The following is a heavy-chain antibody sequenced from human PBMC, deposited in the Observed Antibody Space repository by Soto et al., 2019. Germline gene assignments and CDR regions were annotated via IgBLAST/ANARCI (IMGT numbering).Heavy chain of an antibody. Sequence: GSLRLSCTVSGFAFNNYGINWVRQAPGKGLEWVSSIGKSDYTYYSDSVKGRFTISRDNAKNSVSLQMKTLRVEDTAVYYCAREDSIIIPAVSDSWGQGTLVTVYS. CDR2: IGKSDYT. D-gene: IGHD2-2*01. J-gene: IGHJ4*02. CDR3: AREDSIIIPAVSDS. CDR1: GFAFNNYG. V-gene: IGHV3-21*01.